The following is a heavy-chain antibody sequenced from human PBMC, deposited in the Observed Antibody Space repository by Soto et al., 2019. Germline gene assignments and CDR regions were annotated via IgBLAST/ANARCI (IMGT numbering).Heavy chain of an antibody. D-gene: IGHD3-3*01. CDR2: ISGSGGST. CDR3: AKDRLRFLEWLFDY. J-gene: IGHJ4*02. V-gene: IGHV3-23*01. Sequence: GGSLRLSCAASGFTFSSYAMSWVRQAPGKGLEWVSAISGSGGSTYYADSVKGRFTISRDNSKDTLYLQMNSLRAEDTAVYYCAKDRLRFLEWLFDYWGQGTLVTVSS. CDR1: GFTFSSYA.